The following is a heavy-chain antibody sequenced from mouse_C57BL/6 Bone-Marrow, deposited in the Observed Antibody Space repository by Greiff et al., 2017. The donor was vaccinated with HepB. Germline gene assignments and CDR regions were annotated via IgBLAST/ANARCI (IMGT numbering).Heavy chain of an antibody. D-gene: IGHD1-1*01. CDR2: IWRGGST. Sequence: AQLQLSGPRPVQPSQSLSITCTVSGFSLTSYGVHWVRQSPGKGLERLGVIWRGGSTNYNAAFMSRLSITKDNSKSQVFFKMNSLQAVDTAIYPGSASIGASSPYYAMDYWGQVTSVSVSS. V-gene: IGHV2-5*01. CDR1: GFSLTSYG. J-gene: IGHJ4*01. CDR3: SASIGASSPYYAMDY.